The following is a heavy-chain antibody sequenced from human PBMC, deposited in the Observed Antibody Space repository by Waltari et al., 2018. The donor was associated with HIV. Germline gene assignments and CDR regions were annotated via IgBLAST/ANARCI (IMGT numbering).Heavy chain of an antibody. V-gene: IGHV4-61*02. J-gene: IGHJ4*02. CDR3: AGESPSGVGGILGL. CDR1: GDSVSSGSYF. D-gene: IGHD3-16*01. CDR2: GYTPCII. Sequence: VQLKESGPGLVQPLQTLSLTCTVSGDSVSSGSYFWSWIRQPAGGGLGVIGRGYTPCIIYHSTFPKNPGTISIDTSKNCFALKFAFWDGANTAFFYWAGESPSGVGGILGLWGQGILVTVSS.